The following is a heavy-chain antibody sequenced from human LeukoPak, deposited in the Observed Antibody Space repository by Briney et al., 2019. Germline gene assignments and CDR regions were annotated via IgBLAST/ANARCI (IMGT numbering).Heavy chain of an antibody. V-gene: IGHV1-46*01. CDR1: GYTFTSYY. CDR3: ARERSRIAVAGKYFQH. D-gene: IGHD6-19*01. Sequence: ASVKVSCKASGYTFTSYYMHWVRQAPGQGLEWRGIINPSGGSTSYAQKFQGRVTMTRDTSTSTVYMELSSLRSEDTAVYYCARERSRIAVAGKYFQHWGQGTLVTVSS. J-gene: IGHJ1*01. CDR2: INPSGGST.